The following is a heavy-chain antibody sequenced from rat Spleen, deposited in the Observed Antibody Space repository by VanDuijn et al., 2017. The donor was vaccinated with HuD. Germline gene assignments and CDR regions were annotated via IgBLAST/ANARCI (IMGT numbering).Heavy chain of an antibody. D-gene: IGHD1-7*01. Sequence: VHLKESGPGLVQSSQTLSLTCTVSGFTFNNYVMAWVRQAPTKGLEWVATIIYDGSRTYYRDSVKGRFTISRDNAKSSLYLQMDSLRSEDTATYYCAKDRDYGNDPNWAHNVMDAWGQGVSVTVSS. CDR3: AKDRDYGNDPNWAHNVMDA. CDR1: GFTFNNYV. J-gene: IGHJ4*01. CDR2: IIYDGSRT. V-gene: IGHV5-29*01.